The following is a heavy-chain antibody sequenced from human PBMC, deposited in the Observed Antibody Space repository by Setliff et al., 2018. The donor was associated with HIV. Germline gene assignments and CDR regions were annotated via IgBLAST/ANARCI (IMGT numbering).Heavy chain of an antibody. J-gene: IGHJ4*02. Sequence: SETLSLTCAVSGGSVSNYYWSWIRQPPGKGLEWIGYIYYSGTTNYNPSLKSRVTMSVDTSRNQLSLKVRSVTAADTAVYYCASGQQNFDYWGQGTLGTSPQ. CDR3: ASGQQNFDY. D-gene: IGHD6-13*01. CDR2: IYYSGTT. CDR1: GGSVSNYY. V-gene: IGHV4-59*02.